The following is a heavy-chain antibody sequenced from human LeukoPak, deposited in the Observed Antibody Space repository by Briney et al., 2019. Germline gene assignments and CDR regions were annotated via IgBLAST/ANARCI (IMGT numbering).Heavy chain of an antibody. CDR3: ARDLNTGMDV. D-gene: IGHD2/OR15-2a*01. Sequence: GGSLRLSCAASGFTFSDYYINWIRQAPGKGLEWLSYISSSGRTIHYADSVKGRFTISRDNAQKLLHLQMNSLRAEDTAIYYCARDLNTGMDVWGRGTTVTVSS. J-gene: IGHJ6*02. CDR1: GFTFSDYY. CDR2: ISSSGRTI. V-gene: IGHV3-11*01.